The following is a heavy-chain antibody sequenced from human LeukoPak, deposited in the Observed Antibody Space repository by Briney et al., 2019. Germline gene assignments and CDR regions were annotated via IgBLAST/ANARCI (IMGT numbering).Heavy chain of an antibody. D-gene: IGHD5-18*01. CDR1: GGSFSDYY. CDR3: ARQVDSYGPFYYYYYYMDV. CDR2: INHSGST. J-gene: IGHJ6*03. Sequence: PSETLSLTCAVYGGSFSDYYWNWIRQPPGKGLEWIGDINHSGSTNYNPSLKSRVTISLDTSRNQFSLKLSSVTAADTAVYYCARQVDSYGPFYYYYYYMDVWGKGTTVTISS. V-gene: IGHV4-34*01.